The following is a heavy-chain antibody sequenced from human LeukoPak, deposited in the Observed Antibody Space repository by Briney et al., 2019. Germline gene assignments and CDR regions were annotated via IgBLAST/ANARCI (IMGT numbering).Heavy chain of an antibody. Sequence: PGGPLRLSCAASGFPFRDYWMHWVRQVPGKGLVWVSRTNWDDSSTIYADSVKGRFTISRDNAKNTLYLQMNSLRAEDTAVYACARGNEWAFDYWAQGTLVTVSS. J-gene: IGHJ4*02. CDR1: GFPFRDYW. CDR3: ARGNEWAFDY. D-gene: IGHD1-26*01. V-gene: IGHV3-74*01. CDR2: TNWDDSST.